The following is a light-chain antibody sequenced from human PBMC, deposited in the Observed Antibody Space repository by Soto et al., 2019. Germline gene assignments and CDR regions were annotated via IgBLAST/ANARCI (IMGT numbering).Light chain of an antibody. CDR3: QSYNSRTHGVV. CDR1: SGGIASNY. CDR2: ENN. J-gene: IGLJ2*01. Sequence: NFMLTQPHSVSESPGKTVTISCTRSSGGIASNYVQWYQQRPGSAPTPVISENNQRPSGVPDRFSGSIDSSSNSASLSISGLKREDEADYYCQSYNSRTHGVVFGGGTKLTVL. V-gene: IGLV6-57*04.